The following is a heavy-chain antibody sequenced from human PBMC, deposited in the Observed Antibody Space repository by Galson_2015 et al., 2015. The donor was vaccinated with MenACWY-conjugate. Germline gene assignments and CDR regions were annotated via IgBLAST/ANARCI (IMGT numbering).Heavy chain of an antibody. CDR2: VSYSGKA. Sequence: SETLSLTCAVSGGSITTSRYHWAWIRQTPGKGLEWIGTVSYSGKAYYNPSLKRRVSISIDTSKSQFSLRIISMTAADTAVYYCAGDRSNDDYWSGFPGYYFDHWGQGNLATVSS. V-gene: IGHV4-39*07. CDR3: AGDRSNDDYWSGFPGYYFDH. D-gene: IGHD3-3*01. CDR1: GGSITTSRYH. J-gene: IGHJ4*02.